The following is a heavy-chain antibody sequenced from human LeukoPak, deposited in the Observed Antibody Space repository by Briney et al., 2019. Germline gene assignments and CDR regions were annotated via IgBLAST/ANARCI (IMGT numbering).Heavy chain of an antibody. CDR3: ARMGRVENTGPESYPFDY. J-gene: IGHJ4*02. V-gene: IGHV1-8*01. Sequence: ASVKVSCKASGYTFTSYDINWVRQATGQGLEWMGWMNPNSGNTGYAQKFQGRVTMTRNTSISTAYMELSSLRSEDTAVYYCARMGRVENTGPESYPFDYWGQGTLVTVSS. CDR1: GYTFTSYD. D-gene: IGHD3-10*01. CDR2: MNPNSGNT.